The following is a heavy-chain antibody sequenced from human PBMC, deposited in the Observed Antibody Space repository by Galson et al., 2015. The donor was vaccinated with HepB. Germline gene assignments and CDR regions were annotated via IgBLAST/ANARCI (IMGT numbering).Heavy chain of an antibody. V-gene: IGHV3-23*01. J-gene: IGHJ1*01. CDR3: VKAGGQGDSSGFYN. D-gene: IGHD3-22*01. CDR2: ITGSGGRT. Sequence: SLRLSCAAPGFTFSTNAMNWVRQAPGKGLEWVSTITGSGGRTYFADSVKGRFTISRDNSKNTLYLQMNSLRAEDTAVYYCVKAGGQGDSSGFYNWGQGTLVTVSS. CDR1: GFTFSTNA.